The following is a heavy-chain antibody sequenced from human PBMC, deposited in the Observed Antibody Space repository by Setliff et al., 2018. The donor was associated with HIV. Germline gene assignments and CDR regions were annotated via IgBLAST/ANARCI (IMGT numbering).Heavy chain of an antibody. CDR2: RNAGSGNA. J-gene: IGHJ4*02. CDR1: GYTFTNYA. V-gene: IGHV1-3*01. Sequence: ASVKVSCKASGYTFTNYAVHWVRQSPGQRLKWMGWRNAGSGNAKYSQKFQGRVSITRDTSSNTAYMELRGLRSEDTALYFCSRGGEKYHYFNYWGQGTLVTVSS. D-gene: IGHD2-2*01. CDR3: SRGGEKYHYFNY.